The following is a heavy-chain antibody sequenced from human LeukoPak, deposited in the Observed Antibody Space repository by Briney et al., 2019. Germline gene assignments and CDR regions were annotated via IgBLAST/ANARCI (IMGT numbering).Heavy chain of an antibody. CDR1: GFSFETYW. J-gene: IGHJ4*02. CDR3: TRHPYGVLDY. D-gene: IGHD4-17*01. CDR2: IKQDGSEK. V-gene: IGHV3-7*01. Sequence: GGSLRLSCAVSGFSFETYWMTWVRQAPGKGLEWVANIKQDGSEKYYVDSVKGRFTISRDNAKNSLYLQMNSLRVEDTAVYYCTRHPYGVLDYWGQGTLVTVSS.